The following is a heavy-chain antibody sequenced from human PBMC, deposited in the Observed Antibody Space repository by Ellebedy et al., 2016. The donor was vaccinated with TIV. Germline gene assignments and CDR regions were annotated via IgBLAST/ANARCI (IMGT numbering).Heavy chain of an antibody. Sequence: GGSLRLSCAASGFTFGSYAMSWVRHAPGKGLEWVSVISGSATYTYYADSVKGRFTISRDNSKNTLYLQMNSLRVEDTAVYYCAKVGVMTTVTSRLDYWGQGSLVTVSS. J-gene: IGHJ4*02. CDR2: ISGSATYT. V-gene: IGHV3-23*01. CDR3: AKVGVMTTVTSRLDY. CDR1: GFTFGSYA. D-gene: IGHD4-17*01.